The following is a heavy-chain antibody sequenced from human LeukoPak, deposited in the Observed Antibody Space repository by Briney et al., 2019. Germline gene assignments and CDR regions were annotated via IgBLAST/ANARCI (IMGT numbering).Heavy chain of an antibody. CDR3: ARGVFTRIVVPDYYGMDV. V-gene: IGHV1-69*04. CDR1: GGTFSSYA. CDR2: IIPILGIA. J-gene: IGHJ6*02. D-gene: IGHD2-21*01. Sequence: SVKVSCKASGGTFSSYAISWVRQAPGQGLEWMGRIIPILGIANYAQKFQGRVTITADKSTSTAYMELSSLRSEDTAVYYCARGVFTRIVVPDYYGMDVWGQGTTVTVSS.